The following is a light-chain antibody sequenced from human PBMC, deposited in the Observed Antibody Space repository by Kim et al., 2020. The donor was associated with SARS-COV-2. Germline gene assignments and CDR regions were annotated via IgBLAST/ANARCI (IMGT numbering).Light chain of an antibody. J-gene: IGKJ2*01. Sequence: DIVMTQSPDSLAVSLGERATLTCKSSQSLKNSLAWYVQKPGQPPKLLIFGASTRESGVPDRFSGSGSGTDFTLTISSLQAEDVAVYYCQQYSGPPYTFGQGTKLEI. CDR1: QSLKNS. V-gene: IGKV4-1*01. CDR3: QQYSGPPYT. CDR2: GAS.